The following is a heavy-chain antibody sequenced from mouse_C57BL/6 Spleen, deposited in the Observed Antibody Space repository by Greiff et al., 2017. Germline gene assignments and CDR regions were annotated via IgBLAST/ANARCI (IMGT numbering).Heavy chain of an antibody. Sequence: EVKVEESGGGLVKPGGSLKLSCAASGFTFSSYAMSWVRQTPEKRLEWVATISDGGSYTYYPDNVKGRFTISRDNAKNNLYLQMSHLKSEDTAMYYCARDRYYGSSYWYFDVWGTGTTVTVSS. CDR3: ARDRYYGSSYWYFDV. V-gene: IGHV5-4*01. J-gene: IGHJ1*03. CDR1: GFTFSSYA. D-gene: IGHD1-1*01. CDR2: ISDGGSYT.